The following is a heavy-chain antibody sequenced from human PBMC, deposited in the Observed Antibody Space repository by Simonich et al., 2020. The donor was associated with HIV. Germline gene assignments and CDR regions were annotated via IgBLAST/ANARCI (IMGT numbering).Heavy chain of an antibody. D-gene: IGHD1-26*01. CDR3: AKEDGSYYFDY. CDR1: GFTFTNYD. J-gene: IGHJ4*02. CDR2: IGTRGGYT. V-gene: IGHV3-23*01. Sequence: EVQLLESGGGLVQPGGSLRLSCGASGFTFTNYDMNWVRQAQGRGLEWVSTIGTRGGYTYFADSVKGRFTISRDNSKNTVYLQMNSLRAEDTAVYYCAKEDGSYYFDYWGQGTLVTVSS.